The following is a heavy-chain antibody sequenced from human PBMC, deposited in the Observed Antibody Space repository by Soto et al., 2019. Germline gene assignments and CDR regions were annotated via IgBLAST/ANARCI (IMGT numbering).Heavy chain of an antibody. CDR1: GFTFSSFA. V-gene: IGHV3-23*01. CDR3: AKGGMVIRALTRHRDR. CDR2: ISSGADTT. J-gene: IGHJ2*01. D-gene: IGHD2-21*01. Sequence: EVQLLESGGDLVQPGGSLRLSCAASGFTFSSFAMNWVRQAPGRGLEWVSVISSGADTTYYADSVKGRFTISRDNSKNTLSLYMHNLRAEATAVYVCAKGGMVIRALTRHRDRWGRGTLVTVSS.